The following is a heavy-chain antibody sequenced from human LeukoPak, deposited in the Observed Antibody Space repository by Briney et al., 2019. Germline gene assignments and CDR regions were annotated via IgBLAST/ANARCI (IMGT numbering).Heavy chain of an antibody. V-gene: IGHV3-48*01. Sequence: GGSLRLSCVASGFILSNYNMHWARQAPGKGLEWVSYISRTATTIAYADSVKGRFTISRDKAKNSMSLQMSSLRVEDTAVYYCARGAPDHYISDYWGQGTLVTVSS. CDR2: ISRTATTI. CDR1: GFILSNYN. J-gene: IGHJ4*02. CDR3: ARGAPDHYISDY. D-gene: IGHD4-11*01.